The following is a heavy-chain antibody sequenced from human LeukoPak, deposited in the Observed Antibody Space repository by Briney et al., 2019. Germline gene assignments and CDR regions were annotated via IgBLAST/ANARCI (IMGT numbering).Heavy chain of an antibody. CDR3: ARVYSGYYDSSGYCDY. CDR2: FSSSTNYI. V-gene: IGHV3-21*01. CDR1: GFTFSSYS. J-gene: IGHJ4*02. D-gene: IGHD3-22*01. Sequence: GGSLRLSCAASGFTFSSYSMNWVRQAPGKGLEWVSSFSSSTNYIYYADSVKGRFTISRDNAKNSLYPQMNSLRAEDTAVYYCARVYSGYYDSSGYCDYWGQGTLVTVSS.